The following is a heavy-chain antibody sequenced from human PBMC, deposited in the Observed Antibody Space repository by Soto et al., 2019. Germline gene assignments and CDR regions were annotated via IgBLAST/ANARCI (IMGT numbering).Heavy chain of an antibody. CDR3: AGHAGYLTNCDC. Sequence: SETLSLTCTVSGGSINSYYWSWIRQPPGKGLEWIGHIYYTGSTTYNPSLKSRVTISVDTSKNHFSLELTSVTAADTAVYYCAGHAGYLTNCDCWGQRTWVTVSS. D-gene: IGHD7-27*01. J-gene: IGHJ4*02. CDR1: GGSINSYY. CDR2: IYYTGST. V-gene: IGHV4-59*08.